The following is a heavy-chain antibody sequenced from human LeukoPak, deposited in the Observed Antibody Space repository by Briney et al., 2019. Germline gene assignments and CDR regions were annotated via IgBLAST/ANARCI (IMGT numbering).Heavy chain of an antibody. V-gene: IGHV5-51*01. Sequence: GESLKISCKTSGYSFTSYWITWVRQMPGKGLEWMGIIYPGDSDTTYSPSFQGQVTISADKSINTAYLQWSSLKASDTAMYYCARPPSRGYSSSFEYWGQGTLVTVSS. CDR2: IYPGDSDT. CDR3: ARPPSRGYSSSFEY. CDR1: GYSFTSYW. D-gene: IGHD2-2*03. J-gene: IGHJ4*02.